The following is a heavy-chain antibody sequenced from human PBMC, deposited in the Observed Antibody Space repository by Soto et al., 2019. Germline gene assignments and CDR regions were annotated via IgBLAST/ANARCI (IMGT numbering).Heavy chain of an antibody. CDR3: ASGHYHDSTGYYPAEYFQY. D-gene: IGHD3-22*01. J-gene: IGHJ1*01. CDR1: GGTFSSYV. V-gene: IGHV1-69*13. Sequence: SVKVSCKASGGTFSSYVISWVRQAPGQGLEWMGGIIPFFDTANYAQKFQGRVTISAAESTSTAYMELHSLRSEDTAVYYCASGHYHDSTGYYPAEYFQYWGQGTPATVSS. CDR2: IIPFFDTA.